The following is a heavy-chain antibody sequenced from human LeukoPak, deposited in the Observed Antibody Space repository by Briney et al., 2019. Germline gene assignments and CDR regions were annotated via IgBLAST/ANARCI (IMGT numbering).Heavy chain of an antibody. CDR2: IWYDGSNK. CDR3: ARDRYSSGWYGVFDY. Sequence: GGSLRLSCAASGFTFSSYGMHWVRQAPGKGLEWVAVIWYDGSNKYYADSVKGRFTISRDNSKNTLYLQMNSLRAEDTAVYYCARDRYSSGWYGVFDYWGQGTLVTVSS. D-gene: IGHD6-19*01. J-gene: IGHJ4*02. CDR1: GFTFSSYG. V-gene: IGHV3-33*01.